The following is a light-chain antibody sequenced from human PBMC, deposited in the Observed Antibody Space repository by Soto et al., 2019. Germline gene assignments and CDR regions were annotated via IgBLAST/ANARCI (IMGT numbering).Light chain of an antibody. J-gene: IGKJ5*01. CDR3: QQYGSSLPGIT. CDR2: GAS. CDR1: QSVSSSY. Sequence: EIVLTRSPGTLSLSPLEIATVAFMASQSVSSSYLAWYQQKPGQAPRLLIYGASSRATGIPDRFSGSGSGTDFTLTISRLEPEDFAVYYCQQYGSSLPGITFGQGTRLEIK. V-gene: IGKV3-20*01.